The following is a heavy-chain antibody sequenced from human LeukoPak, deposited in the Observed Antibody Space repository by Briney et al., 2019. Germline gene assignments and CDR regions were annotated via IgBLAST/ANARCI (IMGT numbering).Heavy chain of an antibody. V-gene: IGHV4-4*07. Sequence: SETLSLTCTVSGDSISSYYWSWIRQPAGKGLEWIGRIYSTGSTNYNPSLKSRVAMSVDTSKNQFSLRLRSVTAADTAVYYCAMQIASAGTAGFDFWGQGARVTVCS. CDR2: IYSTGST. D-gene: IGHD6-13*01. J-gene: IGHJ4*02. CDR1: GDSISSYY. CDR3: AMQIASAGTAGFDF.